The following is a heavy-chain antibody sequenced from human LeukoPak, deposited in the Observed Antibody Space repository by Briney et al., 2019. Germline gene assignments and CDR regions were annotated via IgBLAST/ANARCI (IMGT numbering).Heavy chain of an antibody. CDR1: GFTVSSYY. CDR2: IYRGGDT. Sequence: GGSLRLSCAASGFTVSSYYMSWVRQAPGKGLEWVSVIYRGGDTYYADSVEGRFTLSRDNSKNTVYLQMNSLRAEDAAVYYCAKAGAAAGTGWNFDYWGQGTQVTVSS. J-gene: IGHJ4*02. V-gene: IGHV3-66*01. D-gene: IGHD6-13*01. CDR3: AKAGAAAGTGWNFDY.